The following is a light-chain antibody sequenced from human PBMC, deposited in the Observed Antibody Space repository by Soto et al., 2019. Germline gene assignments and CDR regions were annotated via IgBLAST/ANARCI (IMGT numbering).Light chain of an antibody. V-gene: IGLV2-14*01. J-gene: IGLJ1*01. CDR2: EVS. CDR3: SSYTSSSTPYV. Sequence: QSVLTQPASVSGSPGQSITISCTGTSSDVGGYNYVSWYQQHPGKAPKLMIYEVSNRPSGVSNRFSGSKSGNTASLTISGLQAADEAAYYCSSYTSSSTPYVFGTGTKLTVL. CDR1: SSDVGGYNY.